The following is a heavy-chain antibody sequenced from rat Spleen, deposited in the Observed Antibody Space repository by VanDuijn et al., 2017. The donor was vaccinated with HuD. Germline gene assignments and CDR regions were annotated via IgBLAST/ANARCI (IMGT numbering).Heavy chain of an antibody. D-gene: IGHD1-10*01. J-gene: IGHJ2*01. CDR3: TRNIYNNYFDY. Sequence: EVQLVESGGGLVQPGRSLKLSCAASGFTFSSFAMAWVRQAPKKGLEWVATISYDGGSTYYRDSVKGRFTISRNNAKNALYLQMSNLRSEDTAIYYCTRNIYNNYFDYWGQGVMVTVSS. V-gene: IGHV5-7*01. CDR1: GFTFSSFA. CDR2: ISYDGGST.